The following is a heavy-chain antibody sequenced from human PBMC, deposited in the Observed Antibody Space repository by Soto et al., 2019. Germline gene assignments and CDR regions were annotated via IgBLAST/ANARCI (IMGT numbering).Heavy chain of an antibody. V-gene: IGHV3-23*01. D-gene: IGHD6-13*01. J-gene: IGHJ4*02. CDR1: GFTFDNYA. CDR2: ISGGGGGT. CDR3: ASTPRYSSSWYLDY. Sequence: GGSLRLSCATSGFTFDNYAMSWVRQAPGKGLEWVSGISGGGGGTYYADSVKGRFIISRDNSKNTLYLQINGLRTEDTAVYYCASTPRYSSSWYLDYWGQGTLVTVSS.